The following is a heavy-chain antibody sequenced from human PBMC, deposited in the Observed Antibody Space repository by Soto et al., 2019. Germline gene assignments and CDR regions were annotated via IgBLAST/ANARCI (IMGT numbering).Heavy chain of an antibody. J-gene: IGHJ4*02. Sequence: SETLSLTCTVSGGSISSYYWSWIRQPPGKGLKWIGYIYYSGSTNYNPSLKSRVTISVDTSKNQFSLKLSSVTAADTAVYYCARAPRGNYGYPSYFDYWGQGTLVTVSS. CDR1: GGSISSYY. CDR2: IYYSGST. CDR3: ARAPRGNYGYPSYFDY. V-gene: IGHV4-59*01. D-gene: IGHD3-10*01.